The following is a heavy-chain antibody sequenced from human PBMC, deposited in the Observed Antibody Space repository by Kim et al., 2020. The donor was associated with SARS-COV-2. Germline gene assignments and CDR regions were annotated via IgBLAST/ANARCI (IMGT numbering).Heavy chain of an antibody. J-gene: IGHJ4*02. CDR1: GFTFGDYA. D-gene: IGHD3-10*01. V-gene: IGHV3-49*03. Sequence: GGSLRLSCTASGFTFGDYAMSWFRQAPGKGLEWVGFIRSKAYGGTTEYAASVKGRFTISRDDSKSIAYLQMNSLKTEDTAVYYCTRTGYYYGSGRLFDYWGQGTLVTVSS. CDR2: IRSKAYGGTT. CDR3: TRTGYYYGSGRLFDY.